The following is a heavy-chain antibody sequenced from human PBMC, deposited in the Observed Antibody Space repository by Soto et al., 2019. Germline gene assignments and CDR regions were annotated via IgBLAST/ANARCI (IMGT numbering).Heavy chain of an antibody. CDR1: GYTFTSYA. Sequence: ASVKVSCKASGYTFTSYAMHWVRQAPGQRLEWMGWINAGNGNTKYSQKFQGRVTMTRNTSISTAYMELSSLRSEDTAVYYCARGLEYYYYMDVWGKGTTVTVSS. J-gene: IGHJ6*03. V-gene: IGHV1-3*01. CDR3: ARGLEYYYYMDV. CDR2: INAGNGNT.